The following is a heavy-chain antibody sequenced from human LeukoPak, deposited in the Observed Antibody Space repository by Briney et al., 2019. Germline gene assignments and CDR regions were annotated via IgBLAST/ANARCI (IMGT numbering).Heavy chain of an antibody. CDR2: IYTSGST. V-gene: IGHV4-61*02. CDR3: AREVSPWLFGLAYFDY. D-gene: IGHD3-9*01. Sequence: SETLSLTCTVSGGSISSGSYYWSWIRQPAGKGLEWIGRIYTSGSTNYNPSLKSRVTISVDTSKNQFSLKLSSVTAADTAVYYSAREVSPWLFGLAYFDYWGQETLVTVSS. CDR1: GGSISSGSYY. J-gene: IGHJ4*02.